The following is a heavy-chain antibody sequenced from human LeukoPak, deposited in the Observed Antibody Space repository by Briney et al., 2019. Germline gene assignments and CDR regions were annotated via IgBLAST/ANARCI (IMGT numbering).Heavy chain of an antibody. D-gene: IGHD1/OR15-1a*01. CDR1: GASISSDY. J-gene: IGHJ4*02. CDR2: IHDSGST. CDR3: AGYNWNIPFYFDY. Sequence: SETLSLTCNVSGASISSDYWSWIRQSPGKGLEWIGYIHDSGSTNYNPSLKSRVTMSVDTSKTQFSLRLTSVTPADTAVYYCAGYNWNIPFYFDYWGLGTLVTVSS. V-gene: IGHV4-59*01.